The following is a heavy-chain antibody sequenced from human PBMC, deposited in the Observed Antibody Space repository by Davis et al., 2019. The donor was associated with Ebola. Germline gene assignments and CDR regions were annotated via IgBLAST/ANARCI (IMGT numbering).Heavy chain of an antibody. V-gene: IGHV1-45*02. CDR3: ARGVEMATIGALDY. Sequence: SVKVSCKASGYTFTYRYLHWVRQAPGQALEWMGWITPFNGNTNYAQKFQDRVTITRDRSMSTAYMELSSLRSEDTAVYYCARGVEMATIGALDYWGQGTLVTVSS. CDR1: GYTFTYRY. J-gene: IGHJ4*02. CDR2: ITPFNGNT. D-gene: IGHD5-24*01.